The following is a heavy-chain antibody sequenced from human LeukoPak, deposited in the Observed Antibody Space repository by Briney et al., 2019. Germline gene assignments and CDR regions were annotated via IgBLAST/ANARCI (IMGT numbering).Heavy chain of an antibody. J-gene: IGHJ3*02. D-gene: IGHD1-26*01. CDR2: ISSGGSTI. Sequence: GGSLRLSCAASGFIFSDYYMSWIRQAPGKGLEWLSFISSGGSTIYYADSVKGRFTISRDNAQNSLYLQMNSLRAEDTAVYYCARGRGSYRLGAFDIWGQGTMVTVSS. CDR3: ARGRGSYRLGAFDI. V-gene: IGHV3-11*04. CDR1: GFIFSDYY.